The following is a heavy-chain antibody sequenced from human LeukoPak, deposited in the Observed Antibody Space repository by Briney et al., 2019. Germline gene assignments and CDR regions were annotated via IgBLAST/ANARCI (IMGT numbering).Heavy chain of an antibody. Sequence: GESLKISCKGSGYIFTNSWIAWVRQMPGKGLEWMGIIYPGDSDTRYSPSFQGQVTISADKSISTAYLQWSSLKASDTAMYYCARGDSSSWFSPWGQGTLVTVSS. CDR1: GYIFTNSW. D-gene: IGHD6-13*01. V-gene: IGHV5-51*01. J-gene: IGHJ5*02. CDR3: ARGDSSSWFSP. CDR2: IYPGDSDT.